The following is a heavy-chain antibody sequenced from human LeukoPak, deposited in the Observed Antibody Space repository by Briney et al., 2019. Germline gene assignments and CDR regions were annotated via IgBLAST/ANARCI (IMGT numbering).Heavy chain of an antibody. V-gene: IGHV1-24*01. D-gene: IGHD3-10*01. CDR3: ATDLRHYYGSGSFDFDY. CDR2: FDPEDGET. Sequence: ASVKVSCKVSGYTLTELSMHWVRQAPGKGLEWRGGFDPEDGETIYAQKFQGRVTMTEDTSTDTAYTELSSLRSEDTAVYYCATDLRHYYGSGSFDFDYWGQGTLVTVSS. J-gene: IGHJ4*02. CDR1: GYTLTELS.